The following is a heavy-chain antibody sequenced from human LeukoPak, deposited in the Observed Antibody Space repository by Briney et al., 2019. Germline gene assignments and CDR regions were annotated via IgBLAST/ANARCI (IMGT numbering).Heavy chain of an antibody. CDR2: IYHSGST. CDR1: GYSISSGYY. J-gene: IGHJ6*03. Sequence: NPSETLSLTCTVSGYSISSGYYWGWIRRPPGKGLEWIGSIYHSGSTYYNPSLKSRVTISVDTSKNQFSLKLSSVTAADTAVYYCAKYYDFWSGYYYMDVWGKGTTVTVSS. V-gene: IGHV4-38-2*02. D-gene: IGHD3-3*01. CDR3: AKYYDFWSGYYYMDV.